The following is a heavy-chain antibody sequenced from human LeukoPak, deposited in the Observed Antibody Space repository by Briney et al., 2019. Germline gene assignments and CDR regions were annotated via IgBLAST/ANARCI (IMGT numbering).Heavy chain of an antibody. V-gene: IGHV4-4*02. CDR2: IYHSGST. J-gene: IGHJ4*02. CDR3: ARDRPPFDY. Sequence: GSLRLSCAASGFTFNNYAMNWVRQPPGKGLEWIGEIYHSGSTNYNPSLKSRVTISVDKSKNQFSLKLSSVTAADTAVYYCARDRPPFDYWGQGTLVTVSS. CDR1: GFTFNNYAM.